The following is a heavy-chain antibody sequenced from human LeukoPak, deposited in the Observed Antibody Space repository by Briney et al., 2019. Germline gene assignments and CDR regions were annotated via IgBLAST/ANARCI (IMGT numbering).Heavy chain of an antibody. CDR2: ITGNGGRT. D-gene: IGHD3-10*01. V-gene: IGHV3-23*01. J-gene: IGHJ4*02. Sequence: GGSLRLSCAASGFTFSSNAMSWVRRAPGKGLEWVSVITGNGGRTDYADSVKGRFTISRDNSKNTLSLQMNSLRAEDTAVYYCAKDAVAPGSSGDYFDYWGQGTLVTVSS. CDR3: AKDAVAPGSSGDYFDY. CDR1: GFTFSSNA.